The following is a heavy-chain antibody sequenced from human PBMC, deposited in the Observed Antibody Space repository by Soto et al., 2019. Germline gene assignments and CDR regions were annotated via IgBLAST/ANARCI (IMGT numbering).Heavy chain of an antibody. D-gene: IGHD3-10*01. V-gene: IGHV3-23*01. CDR2: ISKSGDST. Sequence: GGSLRLSCAASGVTFTSYAMTWVRQVPGEGLQWVSSISKSGDSTYYADSVKGRFTTSRDNSKNTLYLQMNSLRAEDTAIYYCAKGSFGFDYWGQGTMVTVS. CDR3: AKGSFGFDY. CDR1: GVTFTSYA. J-gene: IGHJ4*02.